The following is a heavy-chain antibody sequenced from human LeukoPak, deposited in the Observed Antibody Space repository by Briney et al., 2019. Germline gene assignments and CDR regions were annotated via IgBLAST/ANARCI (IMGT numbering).Heavy chain of an antibody. J-gene: IGHJ6*04. V-gene: IGHV3-30*18. D-gene: IGHD3-10*01. Sequence: GRSLRLSCAVSGFTFSSYGMHWARQAPGKGLGWVAVISYDGSNNYYADSVKGRFTLSRDNSKNTLYLQMNSLRAEDTAGYYCAKDTSMVRGVMNGMDVWGKGTTVTVSS. CDR2: ISYDGSNN. CDR1: GFTFSSYG. CDR3: AKDTSMVRGVMNGMDV.